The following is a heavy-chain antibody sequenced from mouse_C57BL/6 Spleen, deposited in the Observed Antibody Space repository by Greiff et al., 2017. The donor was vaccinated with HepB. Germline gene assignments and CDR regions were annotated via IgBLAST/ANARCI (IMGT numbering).Heavy chain of an antibody. CDR1: GYSITSGYY. Sequence: EVQVVESGPGLVKPSQSLSLTCSVTGYSITSGYYWNWIRQFPGNKLEWMGYISYDGSNNYNPSLKNRISITRDTSKNQFFLKLNSVTTEDTATYYCARDHGYYGYFDVWGTGTTVTVSS. J-gene: IGHJ1*03. CDR3: ARDHGYYGYFDV. D-gene: IGHD2-2*01. CDR2: ISYDGSN. V-gene: IGHV3-6*01.